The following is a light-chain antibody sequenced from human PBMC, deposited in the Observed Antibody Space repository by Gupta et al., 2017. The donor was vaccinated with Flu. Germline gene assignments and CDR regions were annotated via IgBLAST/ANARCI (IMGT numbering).Light chain of an antibody. CDR2: VGY. Sequence: VTPGEAACISCMASRSRVHRDGINFLDWYQQKPGQAPQLLIHVGYCGARGVPDRFSGSASGTNFTLRISRVEAEDVGVYYCQQGLHIPYTFGQGTKLEI. J-gene: IGKJ2*01. CDR1: RSRVHRDGINF. CDR3: QQGLHIPYT. V-gene: IGKV2-28*01.